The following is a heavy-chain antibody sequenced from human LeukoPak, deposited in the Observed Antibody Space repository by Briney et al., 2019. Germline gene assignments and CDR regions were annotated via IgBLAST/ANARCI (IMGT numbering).Heavy chain of an antibody. D-gene: IGHD2-21*01. J-gene: IGHJ2*01. CDR1: RGSISSGGYY. CDR3: ARSGYVVVRAHAYWYFDL. V-gene: IGHV4-31*03. Sequence: SETLSLTCTVSRGSISSGGYYWSWIRQHPGKGLEWIGYIYYSGSTYYNPSLKSRVTISVDTSKNQFSLKLSSVTAADTAVYYCARSGYVVVRAHAYWYFDLWGRGTLVTVSS. CDR2: IYYSGST.